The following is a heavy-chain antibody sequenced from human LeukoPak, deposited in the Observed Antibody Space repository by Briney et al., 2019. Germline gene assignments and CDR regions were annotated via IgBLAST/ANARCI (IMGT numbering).Heavy chain of an antibody. V-gene: IGHV4-34*01. CDR2: INHSGST. Sequence: SETLPLTCAVYGGSFSGYYWSWIRQPPGEGLEWIGEINHSGSTNYNPSLKSRVTISVDTSKNQFSLKLSSVTAADTAVYYCARIAAVTTGNYYYYYMDVWGKGTTVTVSS. D-gene: IGHD4-17*01. CDR1: GGSFSGYY. CDR3: ARIAAVTTGNYYYYYMDV. J-gene: IGHJ6*03.